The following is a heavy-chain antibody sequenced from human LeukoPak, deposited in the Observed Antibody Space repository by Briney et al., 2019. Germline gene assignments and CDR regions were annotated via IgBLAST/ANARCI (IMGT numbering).Heavy chain of an antibody. CDR1: GGSISSSNW. Sequence: SETLSLTCAVSGGSISSSNWWSWVRQLPGKGLEWIGEIYHSGSTNYNPSLKSRVTISVDKSKNQFSLKLSSVTAADTAVYYCARSLPAARPRRWFDPWGQGTLVTVSS. CDR2: IYHSGST. D-gene: IGHD2-2*01. CDR3: ARSLPAARPRRWFDP. J-gene: IGHJ5*02. V-gene: IGHV4-4*02.